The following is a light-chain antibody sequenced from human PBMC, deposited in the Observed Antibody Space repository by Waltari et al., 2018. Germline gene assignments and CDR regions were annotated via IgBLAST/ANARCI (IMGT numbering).Light chain of an antibody. V-gene: IGKV4-1*01. CDR3: QQYYSTPHT. CDR2: WAS. Sequence: DIVMTQSPDSLAVSLGARATINCKSSQSVLYSSNNKNYLAWYQQKPGQPPKLLIYWASTRESGVPDRFSGSGSGTDFTLTISSLQAEDVAVYYCQQYYSTPHTFGPGTKVDIK. CDR1: QSVLYSSNNKNY. J-gene: IGKJ3*01.